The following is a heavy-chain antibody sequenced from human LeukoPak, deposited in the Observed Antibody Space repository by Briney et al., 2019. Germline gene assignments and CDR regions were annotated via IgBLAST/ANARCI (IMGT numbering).Heavy chain of an antibody. Sequence: PGGSLRLSCAASGFSFSSYGFHWVRQAPGKGLEWVSAISYDGKNIHYAGSVKGRFTISRDNSRNMVYLQMNSLRVEDTAVYYCAKTYSRESGYDFFFHCWGQGTRVTVSS. CDR3: AKTYSRESGYDFFFHC. V-gene: IGHV3-33*06. J-gene: IGHJ4*02. CDR1: GFSFSSYG. CDR2: ISYDGKNI. D-gene: IGHD5-12*01.